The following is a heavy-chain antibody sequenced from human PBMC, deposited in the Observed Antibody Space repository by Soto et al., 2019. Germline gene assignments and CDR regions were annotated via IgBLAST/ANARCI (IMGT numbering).Heavy chain of an antibody. CDR2: ISYDGSNK. Sequence: GGSLRLSCAASGFTFSSYAMHWVRQAPGKGLEWVAVISYDGSNKYYADSVKGRFTISRDNSKNTLYLQMNSLRAEDTAVYYCARDLSSDIAVAGTDLEAYYWGQGTLVTVSS. CDR1: GFTFSSYA. J-gene: IGHJ4*02. CDR3: ARDLSSDIAVAGTDLEAYY. D-gene: IGHD6-19*01. V-gene: IGHV3-30-3*01.